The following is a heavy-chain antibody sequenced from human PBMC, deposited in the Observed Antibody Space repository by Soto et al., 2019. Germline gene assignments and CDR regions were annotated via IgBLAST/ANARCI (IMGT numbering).Heavy chain of an antibody. CDR3: ARDLGSIRGATPSDY. CDR1: GFTFSSYS. D-gene: IGHD1-26*01. J-gene: IGHJ4*01. V-gene: IGHV3-21*01. Sequence: GVSLRLSCAASGFTFSSYSMNWVRQAPGKGLEWVSSISSSSSYIYYADSVEGRFTISRDNAKNSLYLQMNSLRAEDTAVYYSARDLGSIRGATPSDYWGHGSLFTV. CDR2: ISSSSSYI.